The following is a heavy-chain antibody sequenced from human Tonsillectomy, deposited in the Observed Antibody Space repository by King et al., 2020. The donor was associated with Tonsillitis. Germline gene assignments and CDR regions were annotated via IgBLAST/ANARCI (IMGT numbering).Heavy chain of an antibody. CDR2: ISSSSSTI. CDR1: GFTFSNYH. Sequence: VQLVESGGGLVQPGGSLRLSCAASGFTFSNYHMNWVRQAPGKGLEWVSYISSSSSTIYYADSVKGRFTITRDNAKNSLFLQMNSLRVEDTAGYYCASARIRGQGTLVTVSS. J-gene: IGHJ4*02. CDR3: ASARI. V-gene: IGHV3-48*04.